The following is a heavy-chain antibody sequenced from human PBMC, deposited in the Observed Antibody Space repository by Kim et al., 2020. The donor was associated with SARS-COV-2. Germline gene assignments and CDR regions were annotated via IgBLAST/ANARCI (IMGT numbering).Heavy chain of an antibody. CDR2: IDPSDSYT. CDR1: GYSFTSYW. CDR3: ARIRFLEWFRLATNPVSLDV. D-gene: IGHD3-3*01. Sequence: GESLKISCKGSGYSFTSYWISWVRQMPGKGLEWMGRIDPSDSYTNYSPSFQGHVTISADKSISTAYLQWSSLKASDTAMYYCARIRFLEWFRLATNPVSLDVWGQGTTVTVSS. J-gene: IGHJ6*02. V-gene: IGHV5-10-1*01.